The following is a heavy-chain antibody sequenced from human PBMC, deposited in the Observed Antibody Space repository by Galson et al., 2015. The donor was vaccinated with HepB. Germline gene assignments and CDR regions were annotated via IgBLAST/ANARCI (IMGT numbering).Heavy chain of an antibody. CDR2: IRSDVDGGTT. V-gene: IGHV3-15*01. D-gene: IGHD2-2*01. Sequence: SLRLSCAASGLTFSHAWVSWVRQAPGKGLEWVARIRSDVDGGTTDYAAPVQGRFTISRDDSTNTLYLQMDSLKTEDTAVYYCVRRLGYQLLNAFDIWGQGTMVTVSS. CDR3: VRRLGYQLLNAFDI. J-gene: IGHJ3*02. CDR1: GLTFSHAW.